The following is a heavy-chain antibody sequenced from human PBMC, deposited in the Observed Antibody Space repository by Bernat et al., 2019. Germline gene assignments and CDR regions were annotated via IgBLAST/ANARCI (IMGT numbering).Heavy chain of an antibody. CDR2: ISGGGENT. CDR3: AIEPQHYDFWIGSDY. J-gene: IGHJ4*02. D-gene: IGHD3-3*01. V-gene: IGHV3-23*04. CDR1: GFTFSNYG. Sequence: EVQLVESGGGSVEPGGSLRLSCAASGFTFSNYGMIWVRQAPGKGPEWVSTISGGGENTHYADSVKGRFTISRDDSKNTLFLHMNSLRAEDTALYYCAIEPQHYDFWIGSDYWGQGTMVTVSS.